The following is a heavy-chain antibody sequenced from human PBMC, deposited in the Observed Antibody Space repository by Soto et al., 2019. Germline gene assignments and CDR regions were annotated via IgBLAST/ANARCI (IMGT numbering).Heavy chain of an antibody. CDR2: IYYSGST. V-gene: IGHV4-39*01. Sequence: SETLSLTCTVSGGSISSSSYYWGWIRQPPGKGLEWIWSIYYSGSTYYNPSLKSRVTISVDTSKNQFSLKLSSVTAADTAVYYCATVPSLLWFGELFAYYYMDVWGKGTTVTVSS. CDR1: GGSISSSSYY. D-gene: IGHD3-10*01. J-gene: IGHJ6*03. CDR3: ATVPSLLWFGELFAYYYMDV.